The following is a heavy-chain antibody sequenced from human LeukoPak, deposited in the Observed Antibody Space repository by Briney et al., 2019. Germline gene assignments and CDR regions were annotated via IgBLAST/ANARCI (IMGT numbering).Heavy chain of an antibody. Sequence: GGSLRLSCAASGFTFSSYAMHWVRQAPGKGLEYVSAISSNGGSTYYANSVKGRFTISRDNSKNTLYLQMGSLRAEDMAVYYCARDLTAYSSSWYGWFDPWGQGTLVTVSS. V-gene: IGHV3-64*01. CDR3: ARDLTAYSSSWYGWFDP. J-gene: IGHJ5*02. CDR2: ISSNGGST. D-gene: IGHD6-13*01. CDR1: GFTFSSYA.